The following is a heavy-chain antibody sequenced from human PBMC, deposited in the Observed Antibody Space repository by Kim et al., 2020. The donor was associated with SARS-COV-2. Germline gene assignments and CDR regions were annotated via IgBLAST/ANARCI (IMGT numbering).Heavy chain of an antibody. CDR2: IYSGGSST. V-gene: IGHV3-23*03. Sequence: GGSLRLSCAASGFTFSSYAMSWVRQAPGKGLEWVSVIYSGGSSTYYADSVKGRFTISRDNSKNTLYLQMNSLRAEDTAVYYCAKGDGDFDYWGQGTLVTVSS. J-gene: IGHJ4*02. D-gene: IGHD4-17*01. CDR3: AKGDGDFDY. CDR1: GFTFSSYA.